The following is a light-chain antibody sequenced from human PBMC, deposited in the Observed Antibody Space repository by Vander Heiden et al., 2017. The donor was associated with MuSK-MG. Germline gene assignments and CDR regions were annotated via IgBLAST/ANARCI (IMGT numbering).Light chain of an antibody. Sequence: IQLTQSPSSLSASVGDRVTITCRASQGISSYLAWYQQKPGKAPKLLIYAASTLQSGVPSRFSGSGYGTDFTLTISSRQPEDFATYYCQLHNCYPPLTFGGGTKVEIK. CDR3: QLHNCYPPLT. V-gene: IGKV1-9*01. CDR2: AAS. J-gene: IGKJ4*01. CDR1: QGISSY.